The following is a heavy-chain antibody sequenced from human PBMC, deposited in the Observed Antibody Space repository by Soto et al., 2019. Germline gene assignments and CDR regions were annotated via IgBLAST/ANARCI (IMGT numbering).Heavy chain of an antibody. CDR2: IYPGDSDT. Sequence: PGESLKISCKGSGYSFTSYCIGWVRQMPGKGLEWMGIIYPGDSDTRYSPSFQGQVTISADKSISTAYLQWSSLKASDTAMYYCARHGWFGELLSTHYYYYYGMDVWGQGTTVTVSS. D-gene: IGHD3-10*01. CDR1: GYSFTSYC. J-gene: IGHJ6*02. CDR3: ARHGWFGELLSTHYYYYYGMDV. V-gene: IGHV5-51*01.